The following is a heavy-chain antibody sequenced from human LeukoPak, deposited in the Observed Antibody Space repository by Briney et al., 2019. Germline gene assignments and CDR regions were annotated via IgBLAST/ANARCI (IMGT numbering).Heavy chain of an antibody. CDR3: AGSIAARLDY. J-gene: IGHJ4*02. CDR1: GGXISSSSYY. D-gene: IGHD6-6*01. V-gene: IGHV4-39*01. Sequence: SETLSLTCTVSGGXISSSSYYWGWIRQPPGKGLEWIGSIYYSGSTYYNPSLKSRVTISVDTSKNQFSLKLSSVTAADTAVYYCAGSIAARLDYWGQGTLVTVSS. CDR2: IYYSGST.